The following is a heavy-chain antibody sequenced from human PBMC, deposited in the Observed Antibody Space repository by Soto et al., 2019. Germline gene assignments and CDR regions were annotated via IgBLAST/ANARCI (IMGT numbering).Heavy chain of an antibody. V-gene: IGHV1-69*13. J-gene: IGHJ6*02. Sequence: GASVKVSCKASGYTFTSYDINWVRQAPGQGLEWMGGIIPIFGTANYAQKFQGRVTITADESTSTAYMELSSLRSEDTAVYYCASVILGRTGTSYYGMDVWGQGTTVTVS. CDR2: IIPIFGTA. CDR3: ASVILGRTGTSYYGMDV. CDR1: GYTFTSYD. D-gene: IGHD1-7*01.